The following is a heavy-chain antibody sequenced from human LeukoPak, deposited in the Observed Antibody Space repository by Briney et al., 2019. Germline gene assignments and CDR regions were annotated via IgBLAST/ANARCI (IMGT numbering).Heavy chain of an antibody. CDR2: ISGSGGGS. CDR1: GFTFSNYA. V-gene: IGHV3-23*01. CDR3: ARGRYYWDY. Sequence: GGSLRLSCAASGFTFSNYAMSWVRQAPGKGLGWVSYISGSGGGSYYADSVKGRFTISRDNSKNTLFLQMNSLRAEDTAVYYCARGRYYWDYWGQGTLVTVSS. J-gene: IGHJ4*02.